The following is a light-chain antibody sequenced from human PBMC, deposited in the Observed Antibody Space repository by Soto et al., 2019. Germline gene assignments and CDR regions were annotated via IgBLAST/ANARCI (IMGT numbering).Light chain of an antibody. V-gene: IGLV3-1*01. J-gene: IGLJ2*01. Sequence: SYVLTQPPSVSVSPGQTASITCSGDKLGDKYACWYQQKPGQSPVLVIYQDSKRPSGIPERFSGSNSGNTATLTISGTQAMDEADYYCQAWDSSNVVFGGGTKVTVL. CDR1: KLGDKY. CDR2: QDS. CDR3: QAWDSSNVV.